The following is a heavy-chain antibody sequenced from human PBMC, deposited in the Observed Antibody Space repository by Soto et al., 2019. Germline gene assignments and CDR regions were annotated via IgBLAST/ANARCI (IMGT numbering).Heavy chain of an antibody. J-gene: IGHJ3*01. D-gene: IGHD3-16*02. V-gene: IGHV3-23*01. CDR2: ISNNVGAT. CDR1: GFAFTTYA. Sequence: EVQVSESGGGLVQPGGSLRLSCATSGFAFTTYAMNWVRQAPGKGLEWVSLISNNVGATFYADSVKGRFTISRDTSKNILSLQMNSLRAEDPAMYYCVRRSYGAFHPWGQGTMVTVSS. CDR3: VRRSYGAFHP.